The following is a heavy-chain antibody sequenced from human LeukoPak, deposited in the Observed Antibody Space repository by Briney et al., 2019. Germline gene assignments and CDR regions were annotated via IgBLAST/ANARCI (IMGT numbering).Heavy chain of an antibody. CDR3: ARGYYYGSGRTDWFDP. CDR2: INHSGRS. J-gene: IGHJ5*02. V-gene: IGHV4-34*01. D-gene: IGHD3-10*01. Sequence: SETLSLTCAVYGGSFSDYYWSWIRQSPGKGLEWIGEINHSGRSNYNPSLRNRVTISVDTSKNQFSLKLSSVTAADTAVFYCARGYYYGSGRTDWFDPWGQGTLVTVSS. CDR1: GGSFSDYY.